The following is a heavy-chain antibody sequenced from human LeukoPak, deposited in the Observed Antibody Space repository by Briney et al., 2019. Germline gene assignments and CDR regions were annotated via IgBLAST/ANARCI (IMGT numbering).Heavy chain of an antibody. J-gene: IGHJ1*01. V-gene: IGHV3-30*02. CDR2: IRYDGGNK. CDR1: GFTFSSYG. CDR3: AKVSTDIVVVPAARPGGFQH. Sequence: PGGSLRLSCAASGFTFSSYGMHWVRQAPGKGLEWVAFIRYDGGNKYYADSVKGRFTISRDNSKNTLYLQMNSLRAEDTAVYYCAKVSTDIVVVPAARPGGFQHWGQGTLVTVSS. D-gene: IGHD2-2*01.